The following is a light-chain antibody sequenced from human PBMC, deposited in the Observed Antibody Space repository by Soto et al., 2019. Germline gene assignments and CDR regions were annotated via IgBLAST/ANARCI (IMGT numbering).Light chain of an antibody. CDR3: QQSYSNPWT. CDR2: GAS. CDR1: QSITNF. J-gene: IGKJ1*01. Sequence: DIQMTQSPSSLSAFVGDRVTITCRASQSITNFLNWYQQEPGKAPKLLIFGASSLQRGVPSRFSGTGSGTDFTLTISSLRPEDFAIYYCQQSYSNPWTFGQGTRVEIK. V-gene: IGKV1-39*01.